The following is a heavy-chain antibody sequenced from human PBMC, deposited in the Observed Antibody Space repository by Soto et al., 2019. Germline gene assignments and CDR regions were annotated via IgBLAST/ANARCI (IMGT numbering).Heavy chain of an antibody. D-gene: IGHD6-13*01. V-gene: IGHV4-31*03. CDR3: ARDPSGIAAEGGCDP. Sequence: QVQLQESGPGLVKPSQTLSLTCTVSGGSISSGGFYWSWIRHHPGKGLEWIGYIYYSGSTYYNPSLKRRITISVETPKNQFSLRLSSVTAADTAVYYCARDPSGIAAEGGCDPWGQGTLVTVSS. CDR2: IYYSGST. CDR1: GGSISSGGFY. J-gene: IGHJ5*02.